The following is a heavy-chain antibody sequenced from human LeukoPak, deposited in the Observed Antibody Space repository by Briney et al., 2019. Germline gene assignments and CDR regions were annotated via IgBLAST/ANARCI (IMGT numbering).Heavy chain of an antibody. CDR3: ALSNEAFDSAGYFDY. Sequence: GESLKISCEGSGYTFTNYWVGWVRQMPGKGLEWMGTIYPNNSDSRYNPSFRGQVTISVDRSITTAYLLWKSLKASDTAIYYCALSNEAFDSAGYFDYWGQRTLVTVSS. CDR1: GYTFTNYW. V-gene: IGHV5-51*01. CDR2: IYPNNSDS. J-gene: IGHJ4*02. D-gene: IGHD3-22*01.